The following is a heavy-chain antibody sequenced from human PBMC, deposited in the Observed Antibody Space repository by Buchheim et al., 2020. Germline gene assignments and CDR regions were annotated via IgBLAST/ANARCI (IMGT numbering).Heavy chain of an antibody. Sequence: QVQLQQWGAGLLKPSETLSLTCAVYGGSFSGYYWSWIRQPPGKGLEWIGEINHSGSTNYNPSLKSRVTISVDTSKNQFSLKLSSVTAADTAVYYCARGGPPTFAWSGYYKGLYYYYGMDVWGQGTT. CDR2: INHSGST. CDR1: GGSFSGYY. CDR3: ARGGPPTFAWSGYYKGLYYYYGMDV. D-gene: IGHD3-3*01. V-gene: IGHV4-34*01. J-gene: IGHJ6*02.